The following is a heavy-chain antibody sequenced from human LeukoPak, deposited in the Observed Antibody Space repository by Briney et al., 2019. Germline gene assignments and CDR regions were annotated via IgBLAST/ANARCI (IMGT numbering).Heavy chain of an antibody. J-gene: IGHJ4*02. D-gene: IGHD6-13*01. Sequence: SETLSLTCNVSGGSISDNDDSWDWIRQPPGKGLEWMGCIHYSGTTYSNPSLKSRISISVDTSKNQFSLKLSSVTAADTAVYYCARGHYSSSWYYYWGQGTLVTVSS. V-gene: IGHV4-39*01. CDR3: ARGHYSSSWYYY. CDR1: GGSISDNDDS. CDR2: IHYSGTT.